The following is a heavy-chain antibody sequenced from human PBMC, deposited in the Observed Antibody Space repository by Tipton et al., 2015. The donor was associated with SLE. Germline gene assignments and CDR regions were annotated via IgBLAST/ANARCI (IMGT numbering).Heavy chain of an antibody. D-gene: IGHD6-6*01. CDR1: GGSLSSGDYS. CDR2: IFHSGSA. J-gene: IGHJ2*01. V-gene: IGHV4-30-2*02. Sequence: TLSLTCTVSGGSLSSGDYSWSWVRQPPGKGLEWIGHIFHSGSAYYNPSLKSRVTMSVDRSRNQFSLRLSSVTAADTAIYYCATLVGGYYSSSRVVWYFDLWGRGTLVTVSS. CDR3: ATLVGGYYSSSRVVWYFDL.